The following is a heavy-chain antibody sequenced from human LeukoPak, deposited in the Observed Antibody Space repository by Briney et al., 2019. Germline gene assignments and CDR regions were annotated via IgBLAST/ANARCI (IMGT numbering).Heavy chain of an antibody. J-gene: IGHJ4*02. CDR3: AREVFPASLRVDTAMATFV. D-gene: IGHD5-18*01. CDR1: GGSISSGDYY. Sequence: SETLSLTCTVSGGSISSGDYYWSWIRQPPGKGLEWIGYIYYSGSTYYNPSLKSRVTISVDTSKNQFSLKLSSVTAADTAVYYCAREVFPASLRVDTAMATFVWGQGTLVTVSS. V-gene: IGHV4-30-4*01. CDR2: IYYSGST.